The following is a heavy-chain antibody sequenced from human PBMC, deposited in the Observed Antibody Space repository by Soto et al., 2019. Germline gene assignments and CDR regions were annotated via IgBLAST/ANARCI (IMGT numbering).Heavy chain of an antibody. CDR3: TKKEDGYNPFDY. Sequence: QVQLQESGPGLVKPSDTLSLTCAVSGYSISSSNWWGWIRQPPGKGLEWIGYVYNSGKTHYNPSLQSRVTMSVDTTKNQFSLKLTSVTAVDTAVYYCTKKEDGYNPFDYWGQGTLVTVSS. V-gene: IGHV4-28*01. CDR2: VYNSGKT. CDR1: GYSISSSNW. J-gene: IGHJ4*02. D-gene: IGHD2-21*01.